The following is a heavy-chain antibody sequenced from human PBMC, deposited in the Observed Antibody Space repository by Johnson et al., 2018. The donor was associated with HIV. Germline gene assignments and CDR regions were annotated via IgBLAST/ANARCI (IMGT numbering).Heavy chain of an antibody. CDR2: ISYDGSNK. D-gene: IGHD6-6*01. J-gene: IGHJ3*01. CDR1: GFTFDDYA. CDR3: ARDRAILAARPAGAFDV. V-gene: IGHV3-30-3*01. Sequence: QVQLVESGGGVVRPGGSLRLSCAASGFTFDDYAMHWVRQAPGKGLEWVAVISYDGSNKYYADSVKGRFTISRDNSKNTLYLQMHSLRSEDTAVYYCARDRAILAARPAGAFDVWGPGTMVTVSS.